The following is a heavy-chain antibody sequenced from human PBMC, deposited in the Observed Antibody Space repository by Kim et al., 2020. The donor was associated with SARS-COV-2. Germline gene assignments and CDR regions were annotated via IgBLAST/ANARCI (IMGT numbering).Heavy chain of an antibody. CDR3: ASRTYSSSWYSYYYYGMDV. D-gene: IGHD6-13*01. CDR1: GFTFNTYG. J-gene: IGHJ6*02. CDR2: ISSSGSTI. Sequence: GGSLRLSCAASGFTFNTYGMHWVRQAPGKGLEWVSYISSSGSTIYYADSVKGRFTISRDNAKNSLYLQMNSLRAEDTAVYYCASRTYSSSWYSYYYYGMDVWGQGTTVTVSS. V-gene: IGHV3-48*04.